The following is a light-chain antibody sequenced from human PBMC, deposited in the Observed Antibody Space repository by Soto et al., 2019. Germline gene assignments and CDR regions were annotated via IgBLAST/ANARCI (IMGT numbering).Light chain of an antibody. V-gene: IGLV2-14*03. CDR2: DVT. CDR3: SSYAGSYTLI. Sequence: QSVLTQPASVSGSPGQSITISCTGTSSDVDTYIYISWYQQHPGKAPKLIIYDVTNRPPGVSNRFSGSKSGNTASLTISGLQTEDEADYYCSSYAGSYTLIFGGGTQLTV. J-gene: IGLJ2*01. CDR1: SSDVDTYIY.